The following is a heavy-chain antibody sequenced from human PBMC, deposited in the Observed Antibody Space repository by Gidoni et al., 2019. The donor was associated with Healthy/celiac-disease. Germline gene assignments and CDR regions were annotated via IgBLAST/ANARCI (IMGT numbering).Heavy chain of an antibody. J-gene: IGHJ5*02. V-gene: IGHV3-11*01. CDR2: ISSSGSTI. CDR1: GFTFRAYY. D-gene: IGHD3-3*01. Sequence: QVQLVESGGGLVKPGGSLRLSCAASGFTFRAYYMSWIRQAPGTGLEWVSYISSSGSTIYYADSVKGRFTISRDNAKNSLYLQMNSLRAEDTAVYYCARAHTYYDFWSGYSVDPWGQGTLVTVSS. CDR3: ARAHTYYDFWSGYSVDP.